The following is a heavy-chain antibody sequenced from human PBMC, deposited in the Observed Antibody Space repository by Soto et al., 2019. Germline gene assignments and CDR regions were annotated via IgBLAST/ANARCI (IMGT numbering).Heavy chain of an antibody. D-gene: IGHD3-16*01. J-gene: IGHJ6*02. CDR1: GFTLSPYS. V-gene: IGHV3-48*02. CDR2: ISGSSNII. CDR3: ARGVARQYGMDV. Sequence: EAPLVESGGGLVQRGGSVRLSCAASGFTLSPYSMNWVRQAPGKGLEWISYISGSSNIINYADSVKGRFTISRDNTKNSRYFQMNSLRDEDTAGYYGARGVARQYGMDVWGQGTTVTFSS.